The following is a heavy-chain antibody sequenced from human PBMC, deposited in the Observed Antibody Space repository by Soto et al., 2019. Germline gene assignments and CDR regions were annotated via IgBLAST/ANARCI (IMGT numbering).Heavy chain of an antibody. CDR2: INHSGST. V-gene: IGHV4-34*01. Sequence: QVQLQQWGAGLLKPSETLSLTCAVYGGSLSGYYWSWIRQPPGKGLEWIGEINHSGSTNYNPSLKIKDTTTDDTSQNRCALKLGSVTDADTAVYYCARGHGVWSGYYMSSCFDPWGQGTLVTVSS. CDR3: ARGHGVWSGYYMSSCFDP. CDR1: GGSLSGYY. J-gene: IGHJ5*02. D-gene: IGHD3-3*01.